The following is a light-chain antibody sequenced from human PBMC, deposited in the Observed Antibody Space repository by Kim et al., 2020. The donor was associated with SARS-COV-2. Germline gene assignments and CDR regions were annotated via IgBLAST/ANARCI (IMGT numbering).Light chain of an antibody. CDR3: QQYSGSSPP. Sequence: ASVGYRITITCRASQSITNWLAWYQQKPGKAPKLLIYAASTLENGVPSRFSGSGSGTEFTLTISSLQPDDVATYYCQQYSGSSPPFGGGTKVDIK. V-gene: IGKV1-5*03. CDR2: AAS. CDR1: QSITNW. J-gene: IGKJ4*01.